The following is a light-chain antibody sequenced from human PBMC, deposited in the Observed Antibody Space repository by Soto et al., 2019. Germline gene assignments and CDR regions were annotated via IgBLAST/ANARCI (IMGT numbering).Light chain of an antibody. CDR1: QGISSY. CDR2: ATS. Sequence: IQLTQSPSSLSASVGDRVTITCRASQGISSYLAWYQQKPGKAPRLLIYATSTMQSVVPSRFRGSGSGTDSTLTISSLQPEDFATYYCQQLDNYPLTFGPGTKVDIK. CDR3: QQLDNYPLT. J-gene: IGKJ3*01. V-gene: IGKV1-9*01.